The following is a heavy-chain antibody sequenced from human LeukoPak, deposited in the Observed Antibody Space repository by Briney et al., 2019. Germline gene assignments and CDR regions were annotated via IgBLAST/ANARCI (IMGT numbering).Heavy chain of an antibody. J-gene: IGHJ4*02. D-gene: IGHD7-27*01. CDR1: GFTFSSYA. V-gene: IGHV3-66*01. Sequence: GESLRLSCAASGFTFSSYAMSWVRQAPGKGLEWVSVIYSGGSTYYADSVKGRFTISRDISKNTLYLQMNSLRAEDTAVYYCARILNWAIDYWGQGTLVTVSS. CDR3: ARILNWAIDY. CDR2: IYSGGST.